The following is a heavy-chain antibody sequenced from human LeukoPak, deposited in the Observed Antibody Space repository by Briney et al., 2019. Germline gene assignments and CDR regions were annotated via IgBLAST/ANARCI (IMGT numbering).Heavy chain of an antibody. CDR2: FDPENGET. Sequence: ASVKVSCKVSGYTLTELSMHWVRQAPGKGLEWMGGFDPENGETIYAQTFQGRVTVTEATSTDTTYSELSSLRSEDPAVYYCATVLFIPSIYHGPGWYFDYWGQGTLVTVSS. J-gene: IGHJ4*02. D-gene: IGHD3-16*01. CDR3: ATVLFIPSIYHGPGWYFDY. V-gene: IGHV1-24*01. CDR1: GYTLTELS.